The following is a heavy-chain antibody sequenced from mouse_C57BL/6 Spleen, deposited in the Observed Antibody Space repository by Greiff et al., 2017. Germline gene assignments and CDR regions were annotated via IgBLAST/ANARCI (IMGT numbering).Heavy chain of an antibody. CDR2: ISYDGSN. CDR1: GYSITSGYY. D-gene: IGHD1-1*01. V-gene: IGHV3-6*01. J-gene: IGHJ1*03. Sequence: DVQLQESGPGLVKPSQSLSLTCSVTGYSITSGYYWNWIRQFPGNKLEWMGYISYDGSNNYNPSLKNRISITRDTSKNQFFLKLNSVTTEDTATYYCVITTVVADWYFDVWGTGTTVTVSS. CDR3: VITTVVADWYFDV.